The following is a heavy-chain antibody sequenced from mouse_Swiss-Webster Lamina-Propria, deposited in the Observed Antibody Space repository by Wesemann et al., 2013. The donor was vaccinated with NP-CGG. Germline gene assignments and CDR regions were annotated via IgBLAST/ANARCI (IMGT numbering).Heavy chain of an antibody. D-gene: IGHD4-1*01. CDR1: GYTFSSYW. V-gene: IGHV1-9*01. J-gene: IGHJ2*01. Sequence: QVQLQQSGAELMKPGASVKISCKATGYTFSSYWIEWVKQRPGHGLEWIGEILPGSGSTNYNEKFKGKATFTADTSSNTAYMQLSSLTSEDSAVYYCASRRANWDVGYWGQGTTLTVSS. CDR2: ILPGSGST. CDR3: ASRRANWDVGY.